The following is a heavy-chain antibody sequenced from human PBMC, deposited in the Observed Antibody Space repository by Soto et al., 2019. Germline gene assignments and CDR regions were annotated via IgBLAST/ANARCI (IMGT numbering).Heavy chain of an antibody. CDR3: ASRQISPPTRGAAAARGGMDV. V-gene: IGHV3-33*01. D-gene: IGHD6-13*01. CDR2: IWNDGRNS. J-gene: IGHJ6*02. CDR1: GFTFNNYG. Sequence: QVQLVESGGGVVQPGRSLRLSCAASGFTFNNYGMHWVRQAPGKGLEWVAVIWNDGRNSYYANSVKGRFTISRDNSKNTLYLKMAGLRAGDTAVFSCASRQISPPTRGAAAARGGMDVWGQGTTVTVSS.